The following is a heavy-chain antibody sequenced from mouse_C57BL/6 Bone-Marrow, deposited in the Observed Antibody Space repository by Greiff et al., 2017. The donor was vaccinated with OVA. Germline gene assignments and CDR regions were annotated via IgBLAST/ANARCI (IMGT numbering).Heavy chain of an antibody. Sequence: QVQLQQPGAELVRPGSSVKLSCKASGYTFTSYWMDWVKQRLGQGLEWIGNIYPSDSETNYNQKFKDKATLTVDKSSSTAYMQLGCLSSVDSAVYYCARGDYYGSSWYFDVWGTGTTVTVSS. D-gene: IGHD1-1*01. J-gene: IGHJ1*03. CDR1: GYTFTSYW. CDR2: IYPSDSET. CDR3: ARGDYYGSSWYFDV. V-gene: IGHV1-61*01.